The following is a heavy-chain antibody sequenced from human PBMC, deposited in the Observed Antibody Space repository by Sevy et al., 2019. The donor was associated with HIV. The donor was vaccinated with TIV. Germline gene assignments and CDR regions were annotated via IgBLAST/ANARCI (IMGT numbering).Heavy chain of an antibody. CDR1: GFTFNRYS. CDR2: ISFDATNK. Sequence: GGSLRLSCAASGFTFNRYSMHWVGQAPGKGLEWVATISFDATNKHYPDSVKGRFTISRDNFQNSLFLQMDSLRPEDTAVYYCALERLSSDVAEYFQNWGQCTLVTVSS. D-gene: IGHD1-1*01. CDR3: ALERLSSDVAEYFQN. J-gene: IGHJ1*01. V-gene: IGHV3-30-3*01.